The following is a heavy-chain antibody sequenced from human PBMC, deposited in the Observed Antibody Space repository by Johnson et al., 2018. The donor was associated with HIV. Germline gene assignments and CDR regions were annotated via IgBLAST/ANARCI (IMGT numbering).Heavy chain of an antibody. V-gene: IGHV3-64*01. D-gene: IGHD4-17*01. CDR2: ISSNGGST. Sequence: VQLVESGGGLVKPGGSLRLSCAGSGFTFSSYAMHWVRQAPGQGLEYVSAISSNGGSTYYANSVKGRFTISRDNSKNTLYLQMGSLRAEDMAVYYCARESTATRGDAFDIWGQGTMVTVSS. J-gene: IGHJ3*02. CDR3: ARESTATRGDAFDI. CDR1: GFTFSSYA.